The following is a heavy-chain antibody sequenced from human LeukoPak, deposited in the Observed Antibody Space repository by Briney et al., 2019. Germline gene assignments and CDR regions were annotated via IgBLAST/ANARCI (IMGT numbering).Heavy chain of an antibody. J-gene: IGHJ4*02. CDR3: ARDHYDILTGYYLGIFDY. CDR2: IIPIFGTA. CDR1: GGTFSSYA. V-gene: IGHV1-69*05. D-gene: IGHD3-9*01. Sequence: SVKVSXKASGGTFSSYAISWVRQAPGQGLEWMGRIIPIFGTANYAQKFQGRVTITRDESTSTAYMELSSLRSEDTAVYYCARDHYDILTGYYLGIFDYWGQGTLVTVSS.